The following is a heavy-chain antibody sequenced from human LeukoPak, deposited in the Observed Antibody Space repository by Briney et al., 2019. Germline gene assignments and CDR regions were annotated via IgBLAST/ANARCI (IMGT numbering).Heavy chain of an antibody. Sequence: HPGGSLRLSCAASGFTFSSYAMNWVRQAPGKGLEWVSAISGSGGSTYYADSVKGRFTISRDNSKNTLYLQMNSLRAEDTAVYYCAKVRAAAYDFWSTEHNWFDPWGQGTLVTVSS. CDR2: ISGSGGST. CDR1: GFTFSSYA. J-gene: IGHJ5*02. CDR3: AKVRAAAYDFWSTEHNWFDP. V-gene: IGHV3-23*01. D-gene: IGHD3-3*01.